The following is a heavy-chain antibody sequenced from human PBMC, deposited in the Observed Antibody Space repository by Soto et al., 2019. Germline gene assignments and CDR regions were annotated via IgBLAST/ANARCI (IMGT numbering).Heavy chain of an antibody. V-gene: IGHV4-30-4*01. CDR2: IFYSGAT. CDR3: AIDRRVTNSWSPGDSYHYGLDV. Sequence: PSETLSLTCTVSGVSITGGDYYWSWIRQAPGKDLEWIGNIFYSGATSYNPSLESRVTISLDRSKNQFSLKLDSVTAADTAVYYCAIDRRVTNSWSPGDSYHYGLDVWGQGTTVTVSS. J-gene: IGHJ6*02. D-gene: IGHD6-13*01. CDR1: GVSITGGDYY.